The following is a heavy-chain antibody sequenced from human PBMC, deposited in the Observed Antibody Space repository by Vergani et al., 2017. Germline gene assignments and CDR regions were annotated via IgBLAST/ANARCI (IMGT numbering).Heavy chain of an antibody. D-gene: IGHD2-15*01. V-gene: IGHV3-49*04. CDR2: IRSKAYGGTT. CDR1: GFTFGDYA. J-gene: IGHJ4*02. Sequence: EVQLVESGGGLVQPGRSLRLSCTASGFTFGDYAMSWVRQAPGKGLEWVGFIRSKAYGGTTEYAASVKGRFTISRDDSKNSLYLQMNSLKTEDTAVYYCARRYCSGGSCYSSFDYWGQGTLVTVSS. CDR3: ARRYCSGGSCYSSFDY.